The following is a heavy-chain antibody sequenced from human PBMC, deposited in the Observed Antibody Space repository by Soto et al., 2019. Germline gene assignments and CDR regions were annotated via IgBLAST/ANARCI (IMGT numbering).Heavy chain of an antibody. Sequence: SETLSLTCAVYGGSFSGYYWSWIRQPPGKGLEWIGEINHSGSTNYNPSLKSRVTISVDTSKNQFSLKLSSVTAADTAVYYCARRGSSGWNPRANYYYGMDVWGQGTTVTVSS. CDR3: ARRGSSGWNPRANYYYGMDV. CDR1: GGSFSGYY. CDR2: INHSGST. J-gene: IGHJ6*02. V-gene: IGHV4-34*01. D-gene: IGHD6-19*01.